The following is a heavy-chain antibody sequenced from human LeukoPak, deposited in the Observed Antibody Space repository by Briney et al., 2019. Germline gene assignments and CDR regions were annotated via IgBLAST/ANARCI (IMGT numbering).Heavy chain of an antibody. CDR2: MNPNNGNT. D-gene: IGHD6-19*01. Sequence: GASVKVSCKASGGTFSNYAISWVRQAPGQGPEWMGWMNPNNGNTGYAQKFQGRVTITRNTSISTAFMELSSLRSEDTAVYYCARRAVGNSYYYSMDVWGKGTTVTVSS. CDR1: GGTFSNYA. J-gene: IGHJ6*03. CDR3: ARRAVGNSYYYSMDV. V-gene: IGHV1-8*03.